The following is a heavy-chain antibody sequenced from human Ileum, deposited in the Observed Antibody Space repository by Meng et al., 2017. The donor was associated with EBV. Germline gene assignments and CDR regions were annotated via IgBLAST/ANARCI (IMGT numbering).Heavy chain of an antibody. CDR3: ASHPGGNSQYYSSGDDY. V-gene: IGHV4-34*01. J-gene: IGHJ4*02. D-gene: IGHD3-22*01. CDR1: GGFFSGYY. Sequence: QVQLQQWGVGLLKPSETLSLTCAVYGGFFSGYYWSWIRQPPGKGLEWIGEINHRGGAFYNPSLKSRVTMSIDTSKNQFSLKLNSVTAADTAVYYCASHPGGNSQYYSSGDDYWGQGALVTVSS. CDR2: INHRGGA.